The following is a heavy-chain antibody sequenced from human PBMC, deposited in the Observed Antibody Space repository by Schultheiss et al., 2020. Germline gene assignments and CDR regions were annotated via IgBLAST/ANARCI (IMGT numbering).Heavy chain of an antibody. V-gene: IGHV4-30-4*07. Sequence: SETLSLTCAVSGGSISSGGYSWSWIRQPPGKGLEWIGYIYYSGSTYYNPSLKSRVTISVDTSKNQFSLKLSSVTAADTAVYYCARGSRDSVVVPAAMSEPCDYWGQGTLVTVSS. CDR1: GGSISSGGYS. J-gene: IGHJ4*02. D-gene: IGHD2-2*01. CDR2: IYYSGST. CDR3: ARGSRDSVVVPAAMSEPCDY.